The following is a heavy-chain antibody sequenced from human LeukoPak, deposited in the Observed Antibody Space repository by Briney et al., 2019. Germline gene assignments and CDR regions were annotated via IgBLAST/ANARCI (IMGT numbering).Heavy chain of an antibody. CDR2: MIPNIGNT. D-gene: IGHD1/OR15-1a*01. Sequence: ASVKVSCKASGYTFTSYDISWVRQATGQGLEWMGRMIPNIGNTGYAQKFQGRVTMTTNTSISTAYMELSSLRSEDTAVYYCARVDGNNAYWGQGTLVTVSS. CDR3: ARVDGNNAY. V-gene: IGHV1-8*01. J-gene: IGHJ4*02. CDR1: GYTFTSYD.